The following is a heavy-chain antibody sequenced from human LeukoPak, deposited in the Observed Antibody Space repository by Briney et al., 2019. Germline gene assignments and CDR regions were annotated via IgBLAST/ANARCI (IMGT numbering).Heavy chain of an antibody. D-gene: IGHD4-23*01. CDR1: GYTFTDYY. CDR2: INPNSGGT. CDR3: ARDLYGGTSATFDY. J-gene: IGHJ4*02. V-gene: IGHV1-2*02. Sequence: GASVTVSCKTSGYTFTDYYMHWVRQAPGQGLEWMGWINPNSGGTYYAQKFQGRVTMTSDTSISTAYMELSRLRSDNTAVYYCARDLYGGTSATFDYWGQGTLVTVSS.